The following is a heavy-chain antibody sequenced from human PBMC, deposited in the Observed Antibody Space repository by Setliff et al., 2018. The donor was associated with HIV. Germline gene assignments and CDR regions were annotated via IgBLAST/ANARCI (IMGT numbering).Heavy chain of an antibody. Sequence: GASVKVSCKASGYTFNSYDINWVRQTTGQGLEWMGRIIPNSGGTNYAQKFQGRVTMTRDTSISTAYMEVRSLRSDDTAVYFCARAPRGDFWSGKDYFDYWGQGTLVTVS. V-gene: IGHV1-2*06. CDR1: GYTFNSYD. J-gene: IGHJ4*02. CDR3: ARAPRGDFWSGKDYFDY. CDR2: IIPNSGGT. D-gene: IGHD3-3*01.